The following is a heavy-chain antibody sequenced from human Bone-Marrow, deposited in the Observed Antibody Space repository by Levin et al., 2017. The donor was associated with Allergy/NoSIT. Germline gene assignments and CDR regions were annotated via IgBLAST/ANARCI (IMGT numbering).Heavy chain of an antibody. V-gene: IGHV4-39*01. J-gene: IGHJ5*02. CDR3: ARHDRWADIEPLFDP. CDR1: GGSITSSSHY. Sequence: ESLKISCHVSGGSITSSSHYWAWIRQSPGEGLEWIGSIYDSGRTYYKPSLKSRVTISVDTSKNQFSLKLRSVTATDTATYYCARHDRWADIEPLFDPWGQGTRVTVSS. CDR2: IYDSGRT. D-gene: IGHD6-13*01.